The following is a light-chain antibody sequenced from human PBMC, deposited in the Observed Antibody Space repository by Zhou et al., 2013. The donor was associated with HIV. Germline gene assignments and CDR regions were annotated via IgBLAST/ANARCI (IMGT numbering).Light chain of an antibody. CDR1: EDIRNY. CDR2: DAS. J-gene: IGKJ2*01. CDR3: QQSYSNPYT. V-gene: IGKV1-39*01. Sequence: DIQMTQSPSSLSASVGDRVTITCQASEDIRNYLSWYQQKPGKAPKLLIYDASNLETGVPSRFSGSGSGTDFTLTITSLQPEDFATYFCQQSYSNPYTFGQGTKLEIK.